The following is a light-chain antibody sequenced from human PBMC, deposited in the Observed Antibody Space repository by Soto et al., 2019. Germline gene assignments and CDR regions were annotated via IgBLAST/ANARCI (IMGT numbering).Light chain of an antibody. CDR1: QRVRSF. Sequence: ELVLKQSPATLSLSPGKRAPLSCTASQRVRSFLAWYPQKPGQPPRLLIYDASNRATGIPGRFSGSGSWTDFTPTISSLQPEDFAAYYCQQRCSCSPTFGPGTKVDI. J-gene: IGKJ3*01. V-gene: IGKV3-11*01. CDR3: QQRCSCSPT. CDR2: DAS.